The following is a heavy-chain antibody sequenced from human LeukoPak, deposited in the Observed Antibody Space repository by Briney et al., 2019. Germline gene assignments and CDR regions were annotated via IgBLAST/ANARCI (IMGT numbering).Heavy chain of an antibody. J-gene: IGHJ4*02. Sequence: PGTSLRLSCAASGFSFTSYNFHWVRQAPGKGLQGLGFISYDGNIKYEDSVKGRFTISRDNSKNTLYLQMNSLRAEDTAVYYCARDHCSSTSCYLSAYYFDYWGQGTLVTVSS. V-gene: IGHV3-30*03. CDR1: GFSFTSYN. D-gene: IGHD2-2*01. CDR2: ISYDGNIK. CDR3: ARDHCSSTSCYLSAYYFDY.